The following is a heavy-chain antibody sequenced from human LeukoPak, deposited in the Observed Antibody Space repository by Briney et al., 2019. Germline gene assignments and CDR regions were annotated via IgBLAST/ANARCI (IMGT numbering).Heavy chain of an antibody. D-gene: IGHD3-10*01. V-gene: IGHV1-18*01. CDR3: ARAPDYYGSGNYGSIIDP. CDR2: ISAYNGNT. Sequence: GASVKVSCKASGYTFTSYGISWVRQAPGQGLEWMGWISAYNGNTNYAQKLQGRVTMTTDTSTSTAYMELRSLRSDDTAVYYCARAPDYYGSGNYGSIIDPWGQGTLVTVSS. CDR1: GYTFTSYG. J-gene: IGHJ5*02.